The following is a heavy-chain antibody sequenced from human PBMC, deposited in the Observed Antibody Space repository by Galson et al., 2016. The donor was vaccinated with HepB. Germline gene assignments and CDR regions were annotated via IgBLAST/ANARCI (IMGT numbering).Heavy chain of an antibody. D-gene: IGHD6-19*01. CDR3: ARDAYVAATGGDGFDY. Sequence: CAISGDSVSSDRASWNWIRRTPSRGLEWLGKTEYRAKWLREYAPSVKGRITINPDTAKNQFSLQLTSVTPEDTAVYYCARDAYVAATGGDGFDYWGQGILATVSS. CDR2: TEYRAKWLR. V-gene: IGHV6-1*01. J-gene: IGHJ4*02. CDR1: GDSVSSDRAS.